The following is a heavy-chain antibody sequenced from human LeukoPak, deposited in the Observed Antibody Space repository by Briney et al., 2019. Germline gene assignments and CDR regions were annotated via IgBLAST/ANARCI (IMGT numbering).Heavy chain of an antibody. CDR1: GFTFSSYW. Sequence: GGSLRLSCAASGFTFSSYWMHWVCQAPGKGLVWVSRISIDGSITTYADSVKGRFTTSRDNAKNTLYLQMNSLRAEDTAVYYCARDRGSGNAFDIWGQGTMVTVSS. D-gene: IGHD1-26*01. CDR3: ARDRGSGNAFDI. V-gene: IGHV3-74*01. CDR2: ISIDGSIT. J-gene: IGHJ3*02.